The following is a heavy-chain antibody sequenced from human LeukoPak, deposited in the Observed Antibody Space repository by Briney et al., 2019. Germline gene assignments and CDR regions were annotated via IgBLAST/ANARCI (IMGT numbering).Heavy chain of an antibody. Sequence: PGGSLRLSCEASGFSFTNTWMSWVRQAPGKGLEWVGRVKSKADDGTTDYAAPVQGRFTISRDDSKNTLSLQMNSLKTEDTAVYYCATEGGSGSYYGDDAFDMWGQGTMGPVSS. CDR1: GFSFTNTW. CDR2: VKSKADDGTT. J-gene: IGHJ3*02. V-gene: IGHV3-15*01. CDR3: ATEGGSGSYYGDDAFDM. D-gene: IGHD3-10*01.